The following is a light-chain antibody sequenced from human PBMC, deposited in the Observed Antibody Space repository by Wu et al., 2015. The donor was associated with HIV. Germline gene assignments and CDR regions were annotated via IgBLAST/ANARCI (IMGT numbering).Light chain of an antibody. Sequence: DIQMTQSPSSLSASVGDRVTITCRASHGISSVFAWYQQKPGKVPKILIYTASTFQSGAPSRFSGSGSGTDFTLTISSLQPEDVATYYCQKYNTAPWTFGQGTKVEMK. CDR1: HGISSV. J-gene: IGKJ1*01. CDR3: QKYNTAPWT. V-gene: IGKV1-27*01. CDR2: TAS.